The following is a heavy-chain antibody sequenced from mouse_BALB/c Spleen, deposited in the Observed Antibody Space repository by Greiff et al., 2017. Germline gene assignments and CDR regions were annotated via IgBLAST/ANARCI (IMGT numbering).Heavy chain of an antibody. V-gene: IGHV5-9-4*01. Sequence: EVQLVESGGGLVKPGGSLKLSCAASGFTFSSYAMSWVRQSPEKRLEWVAEISSGGSYTYYPDTVTGRFTISRDNAKNTLYLEMSSLKSEDTAMYYCARGVYYFDYWGQGTTLTVSS. CDR3: ARGVYYFDY. CDR2: ISSGGSYT. J-gene: IGHJ2*01. CDR1: GFTFSSYA.